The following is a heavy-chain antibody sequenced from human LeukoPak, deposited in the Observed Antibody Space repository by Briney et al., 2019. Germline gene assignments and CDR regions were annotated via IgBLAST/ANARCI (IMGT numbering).Heavy chain of an antibody. D-gene: IGHD7-27*01. CDR1: GGSISSYY. Sequence: KSSETLSLTCTVSGGSISSYYWSWIRQPPGKGLEWIGYIYYSGSTNYNSSLKSRVTISVDTSKNQFSLKLSSVTAADTAVYYCARVPGGWGSGWFDPWGQGTLVTVSS. CDR2: IYYSGST. J-gene: IGHJ5*02. CDR3: ARVPGGWGSGWFDP. V-gene: IGHV4-59*01.